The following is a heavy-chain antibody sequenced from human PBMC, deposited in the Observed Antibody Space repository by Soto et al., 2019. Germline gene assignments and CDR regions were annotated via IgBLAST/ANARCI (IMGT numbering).Heavy chain of an antibody. J-gene: IGHJ6*02. CDR2: IWYDGSNK. D-gene: IGHD1-26*01. CDR1: GFTFSSYG. CDR3: ARGANSGSYVSYYYYGMDV. Sequence: PGGSLRLSCAASGFTFSSYGMHWVRQAPGKGLEWVAVIWYDGSNKYYADSVKGRFTISRDNSKNTLYLQMNSLRAEDTAVYYCARGANSGSYVSYYYYGMDVWGQGTTVTVSS. V-gene: IGHV3-33*01.